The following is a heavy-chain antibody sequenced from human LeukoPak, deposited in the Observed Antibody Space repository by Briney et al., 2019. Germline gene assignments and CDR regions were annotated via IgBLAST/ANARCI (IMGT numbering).Heavy chain of an antibody. CDR3: ARDGEYGDGYNFWY. CDR2: IIPIFGTA. D-gene: IGHD5-24*01. CDR1: GYIFTSYG. J-gene: IGHJ4*02. Sequence: SVKVSCKASGYIFTSYGISWVRQAPGQGLEWMGGIIPIFGTANYAQKFQGRVTITADESTSTAYMELSSLRSEDTAVYYCARDGEYGDGYNFWYWGQGTLVTVSS. V-gene: IGHV1-69*13.